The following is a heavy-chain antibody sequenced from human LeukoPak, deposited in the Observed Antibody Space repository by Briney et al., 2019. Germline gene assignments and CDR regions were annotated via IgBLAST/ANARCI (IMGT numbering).Heavy chain of an antibody. D-gene: IGHD3-10*01. V-gene: IGHV5-51*01. Sequence: GESLKISCKGSGYSFTSYWIGWVRLMPGKGLEWMGIIYPGDSDTRYSPSFQGQVTISADKSISTAYLQWSSLKASDTAMYYCARRGYYGSGSYSDDWFDPWGQGTLVTVSS. CDR3: ARRGYYGSGSYSDDWFDP. J-gene: IGHJ5*02. CDR1: GYSFTSYW. CDR2: IYPGDSDT.